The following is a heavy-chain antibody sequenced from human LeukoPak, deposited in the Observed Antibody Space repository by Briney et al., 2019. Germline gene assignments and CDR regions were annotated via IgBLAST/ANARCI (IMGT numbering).Heavy chain of an antibody. CDR2: IRYDESDK. J-gene: IGHJ6*03. CDR3: ARDNYYMDV. Sequence: GGSLRLSCATSGFTFSNYGMHWIRQAPGKGLEWVAFIRYDESDKYYADSVKGRFTISRDNSKNTLYLQMNSLRAEDTAVYYCARDNYYMDVWGKGTTVTVSS. CDR1: GFTFSNYG. V-gene: IGHV3-30*02.